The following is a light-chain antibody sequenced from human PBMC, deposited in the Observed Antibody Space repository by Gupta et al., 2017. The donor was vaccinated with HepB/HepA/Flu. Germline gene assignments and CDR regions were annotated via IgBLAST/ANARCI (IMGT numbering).Light chain of an antibody. CDR1: SSDVGGYNF. Sequence: QSALTQPRSVSGSPGQSVTISCTGTSSDVGGYNFVSWYQQLPGKAPKLMIIDVGKRPSGVPDRFSGSKSGNTASLTISGLQVEDEADYYCCSYEGTYNLVFGGGTKLTVL. V-gene: IGLV2-11*01. J-gene: IGLJ2*01. CDR2: DVG. CDR3: CSYEGTYNLV.